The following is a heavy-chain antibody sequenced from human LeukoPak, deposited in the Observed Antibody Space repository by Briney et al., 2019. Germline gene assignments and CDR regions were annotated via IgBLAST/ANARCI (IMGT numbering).Heavy chain of an antibody. Sequence: HTGGSLRLSCAASGFTFSSHSMNWVRQAPGKGLEWVSYISSSSSTIYYADSVKGRFTISRDNAKNSLYLQMNSLGAEDTAVYYCARGAYYYEDWGQGTLVTVSS. CDR3: ARGAYYYED. CDR2: ISSSSSTI. J-gene: IGHJ4*02. D-gene: IGHD3-22*01. CDR1: GFTFSSHS. V-gene: IGHV3-48*01.